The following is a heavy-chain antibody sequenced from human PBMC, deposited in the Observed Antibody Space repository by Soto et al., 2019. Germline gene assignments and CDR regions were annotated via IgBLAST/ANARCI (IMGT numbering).Heavy chain of an antibody. D-gene: IGHD3-3*01. Sequence: SSETLSLTCTVSGGSISSGDYYWSWIRQPPGKGLEWIGYIYYSGSTYYNPSLKSRVTISVDTSKNQFSLKLSSVTAADTAVYYCAREDFWSAPDYWGQGTLVTVSS. V-gene: IGHV4-30-4*01. CDR1: GGSISSGDYY. J-gene: IGHJ4*02. CDR2: IYYSGST. CDR3: AREDFWSAPDY.